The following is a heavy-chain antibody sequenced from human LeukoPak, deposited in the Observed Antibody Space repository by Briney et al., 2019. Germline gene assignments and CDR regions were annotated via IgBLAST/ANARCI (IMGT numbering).Heavy chain of an antibody. CDR1: GGTFSSYA. Sequence: ASVKVSCKASGGTFSSYAISWVRQAPGQGLEWMGRIIPIFGIANYAQKFQGGVTITADKSTSTAYMELSSLRSEDTAVYYCARGPIYCSGGSCYPDYWGQGTLVTVSS. J-gene: IGHJ4*02. CDR2: IIPIFGIA. D-gene: IGHD2-15*01. V-gene: IGHV1-69*04. CDR3: ARGPIYCSGGSCYPDY.